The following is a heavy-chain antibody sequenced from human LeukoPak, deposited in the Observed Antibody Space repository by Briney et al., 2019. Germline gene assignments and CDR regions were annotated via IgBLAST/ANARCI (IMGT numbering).Heavy chain of an antibody. V-gene: IGHV1-58*01. J-gene: IGHJ4*02. CDR2: IVVGSGNT. Sequence: SVKVSCKASGFTFTSSAVQWVRQARGQRLEWIGWIVVGSGNTSYAQKFQGRVTMTRDTSTSTVYMELSSLRSEDTAVYYCARDGAPTMAEFDYWGQGTLVTVSS. D-gene: IGHD3-10*01. CDR1: GFTFTSSA. CDR3: ARDGAPTMAEFDY.